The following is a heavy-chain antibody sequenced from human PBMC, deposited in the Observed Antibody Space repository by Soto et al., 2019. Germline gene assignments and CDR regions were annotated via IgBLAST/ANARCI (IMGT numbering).Heavy chain of an antibody. J-gene: IGHJ6*02. D-gene: IGHD1-20*01. CDR1: GYTFTSYG. Sequence: GASVKVSCKASGYTFTSYGISWVRQAPGQGLEWMGWISAYNGNTNYAQKLQGRVTMTTDTSTSTAYMGLRSLRSDDTAVYYCARDITGILREDSYYYGMDVWGQGTTVTVSS. CDR3: ARDITGILREDSYYYGMDV. CDR2: ISAYNGNT. V-gene: IGHV1-18*01.